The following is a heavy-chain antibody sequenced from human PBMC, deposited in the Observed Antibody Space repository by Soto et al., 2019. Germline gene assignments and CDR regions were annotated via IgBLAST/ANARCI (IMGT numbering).Heavy chain of an antibody. J-gene: IGHJ3*02. V-gene: IGHV3-15*01. CDR1: GFTFSNAW. CDR2: IKSKTDGGTT. Sequence: EVQLVESGGGLVKPGGSLRLSCAASGFTFSNAWMSWVRQAPGKGLEWVGRIKSKTDGGTTDYAAPVKGRFTISRDDSKNTLYLQMNSLKTEDTAVYYCTTGPHSLHDYRSGGSCYSGAFDIWGQGTMVTVSS. CDR3: TTGPHSLHDYRSGGSCYSGAFDI. D-gene: IGHD2-15*01.